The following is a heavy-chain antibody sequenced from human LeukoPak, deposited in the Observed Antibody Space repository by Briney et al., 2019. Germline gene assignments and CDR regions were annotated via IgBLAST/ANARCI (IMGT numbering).Heavy chain of an antibody. CDR1: GGSFSGYY. D-gene: IGHD1-26*01. V-gene: IGHV4-34*01. J-gene: IGHJ6*03. CDR2: INHSGST. CDR3: ATLSGSYLYYYYMDV. Sequence: SETLSLTCAVYGGSFSGYYWSWIRQPPGKGLEWIGEINHSGSTNYNPSLKSRVTISVDTSKNQFSLELSSVTAADTAVYYRATLSGSYLYYYYMDVWGKGTTVTVSS.